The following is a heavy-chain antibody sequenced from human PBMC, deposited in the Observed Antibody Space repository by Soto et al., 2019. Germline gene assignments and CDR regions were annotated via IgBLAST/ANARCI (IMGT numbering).Heavy chain of an antibody. CDR1: GFTFSSYE. Sequence: EVQLVEPGGGLVQPGGSLRLSCAASGFTFSSYEMNWVRQAPGKGLEWVSYISSSGSTIYYADSVKGRFTISRDNAKNSLYLQMNSLRAEDTAVYYCARDLNYYDSSGYYYGAFDIWGQGTMVTVSS. CDR2: ISSSGSTI. J-gene: IGHJ3*02. D-gene: IGHD3-22*01. V-gene: IGHV3-48*03. CDR3: ARDLNYYDSSGYYYGAFDI.